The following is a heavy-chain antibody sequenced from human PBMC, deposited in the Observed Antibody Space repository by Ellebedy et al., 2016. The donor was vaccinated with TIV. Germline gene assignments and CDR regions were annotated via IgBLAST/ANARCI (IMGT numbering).Heavy chain of an antibody. Sequence: MPGGSLRLSCTVSGGSISSYYWSWIRQPPGKGLEWIGYIYYSGSTNYNPSLKSRVTISVDTSKNQFSLKLSSVTAADTAVYYCARQTTVVTANWFDPWGQGTLVTVSS. CDR1: GGSISSYY. J-gene: IGHJ5*02. CDR2: IYYSGST. V-gene: IGHV4-59*08. CDR3: ARQTTVVTANWFDP. D-gene: IGHD4-23*01.